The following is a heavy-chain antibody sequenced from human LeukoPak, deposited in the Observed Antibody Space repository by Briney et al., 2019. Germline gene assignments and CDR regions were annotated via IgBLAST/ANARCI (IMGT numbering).Heavy chain of an antibody. D-gene: IGHD3-9*01. CDR2: IWYDGSNK. CDR3: ARDGYDILTGYYANYYYGMDV. CDR1: GFTFSSYG. Sequence: PGGSLRLSCAASGFTFSSYGMHRVRQAPGKGLEWVAVIWYDGSNKYYADSVKGRFTISRDNSKNTLYLQMNSLRAEDTAVYYCARDGYDILTGYYANYYYGMDVWGQGTTVTVSS. J-gene: IGHJ6*02. V-gene: IGHV3-33*01.